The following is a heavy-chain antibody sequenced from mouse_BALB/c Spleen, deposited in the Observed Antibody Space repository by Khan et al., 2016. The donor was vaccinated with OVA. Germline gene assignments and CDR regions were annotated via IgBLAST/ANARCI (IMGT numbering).Heavy chain of an antibody. D-gene: IGHD1-2*01. CDR1: GYSITSGYG. CDR3: ARTARIKY. Sequence: QLEESGPGLVKPSQSLSLTCTVTGYSITSGYGWNWIRQFPGNKLEWMGYISYSGSTNYNPSLKSRISITRDTSKNQFFLQLNSVTNEDTATYYCARTARIKYWGQGTTLTGSS. V-gene: IGHV3-2*02. CDR2: ISYSGST. J-gene: IGHJ2*01.